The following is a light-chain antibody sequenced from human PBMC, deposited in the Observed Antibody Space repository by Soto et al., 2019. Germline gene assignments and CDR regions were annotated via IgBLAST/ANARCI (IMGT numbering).Light chain of an antibody. CDR1: QDINTF. CDR3: QQYETLPYT. V-gene: IGKV1-33*01. Sequence: DIQMTQSPSSLPASVGDRVTIACQASQDINTFLNWYQQRPGEAPKLLIFHTSNLEAGVPSRFSGSGSGTSFTFTITSLQPEDFATYYCQQYETLPYTFSQGTKVDIK. J-gene: IGKJ2*01. CDR2: HTS.